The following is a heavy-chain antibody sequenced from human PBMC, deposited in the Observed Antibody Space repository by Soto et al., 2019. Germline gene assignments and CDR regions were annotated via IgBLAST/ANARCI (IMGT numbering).Heavy chain of an antibody. Sequence: SETLSLTCTVSGGSINSYYWSWIRQPPGKGLEWIGYIYQSRTTNYNPSLKSRVTIAVDTSKNQFSLKLSSVTAADTAVYYCAGGRGVSGLFDPWGQGTLVTVSS. J-gene: IGHJ5*02. CDR2: IYQSRTT. CDR1: GGSINSYY. CDR3: AGGRGVSGLFDP. V-gene: IGHV4-59*01. D-gene: IGHD2-8*01.